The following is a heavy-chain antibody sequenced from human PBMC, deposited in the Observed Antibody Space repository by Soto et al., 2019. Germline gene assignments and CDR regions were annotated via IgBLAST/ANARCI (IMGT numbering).Heavy chain of an antibody. CDR1: VVTFSSYG. CDR2: ISYDGSNK. V-gene: IGHV3-30*18. Sequence: QVLLVESGGGVVQPGRSLRLSCAASVVTFSSYGMHWVRQAPGKGLEWVAVISYDGSNKYYADSVKSRFTISTDNSKNTLYLQMNSLRAEDTAVYYWAKEMAVAGTIEYWGQGTLVTVSS. D-gene: IGHD6-19*01. J-gene: IGHJ4*02. CDR3: AKEMAVAGTIEY.